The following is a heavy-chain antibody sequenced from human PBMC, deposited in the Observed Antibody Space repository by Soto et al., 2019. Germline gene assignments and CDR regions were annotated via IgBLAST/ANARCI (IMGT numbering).Heavy chain of an antibody. CDR3: ARGNLTYYDFWSGLPPRDYGMDV. CDR1: GGSISSYY. V-gene: IGHV4-59*01. CDR2: IYYSGST. J-gene: IGHJ6*02. D-gene: IGHD3-3*01. Sequence: SETLSLTCTVSGGSISSYYWSWIRQPPGKGLEWIGYIYYSGSTNYNPSLKRRVTISVDTSKNQFSLKLSSVTAADTAVYYCARGNLTYYDFWSGLPPRDYGMDVWGQGTTVTVS.